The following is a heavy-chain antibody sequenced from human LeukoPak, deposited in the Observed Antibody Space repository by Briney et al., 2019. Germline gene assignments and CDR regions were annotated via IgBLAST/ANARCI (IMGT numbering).Heavy chain of an antibody. D-gene: IGHD6-13*01. CDR1: GFTFSSYA. J-gene: IGHJ6*03. V-gene: IGHV3-23*01. CDR2: ISGSGGST. Sequence: GGSLRLSCAASGFTFSSYAMSWVRQAPGKGLEWVSAISGSGGSTYYADSVKGRFTISRDNSKNTLYLQMNSLRAEDTAVYYCARSSIAAARTYYYYMDVWGKGTTVTVSS. CDR3: ARSSIAAARTYYYYMDV.